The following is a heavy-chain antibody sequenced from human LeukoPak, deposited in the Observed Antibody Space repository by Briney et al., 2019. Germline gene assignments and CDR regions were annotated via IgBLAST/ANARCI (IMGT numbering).Heavy chain of an antibody. CDR3: ARETYSSSWYWFYP. CDR1: GGSISSYY. J-gene: IGHJ5*02. D-gene: IGHD6-13*01. V-gene: IGHV4-59*01. Sequence: PSETLSLTCTVSGGSISSYYWSWIRQPPGKGLEWIGYIYYSGYTSYYTSLKSRVIISVDTSNNQFSLKLSSVTTADTAVFYCARETYSSSWYWFYPWGQGTPVTVSS. CDR2: IYYSGYT.